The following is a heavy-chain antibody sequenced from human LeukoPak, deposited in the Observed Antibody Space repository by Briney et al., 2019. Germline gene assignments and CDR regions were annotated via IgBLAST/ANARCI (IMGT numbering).Heavy chain of an antibody. Sequence: XXRXXXXASGXTFSSYXXXWVRQAPGKXLEXVSAXSGSGGSTYYADSVKGRFTISRDNSKNTLYLQMNSLRAEDTAVYYCAKEIHSSSSDPYYYYGMDVWGQGTTVTVSS. CDR3: AKEIHSSSSDPYYYYGMDV. CDR2: XSGSGGST. V-gene: IGHV3-23*01. D-gene: IGHD6-13*01. CDR1: GXTFSSYX. J-gene: IGHJ6*02.